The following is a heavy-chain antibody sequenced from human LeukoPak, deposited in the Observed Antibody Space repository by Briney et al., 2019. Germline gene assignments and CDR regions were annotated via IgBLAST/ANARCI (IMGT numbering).Heavy chain of an antibody. CDR2: IYHSGHT. V-gene: IGHV4-4*02. Sequence: SGTLSLTCAVSGGSINRSNWWSWVRQPPGKGLECIGEIYHSGHTNYNPSLESRITISVDKSKNHFSLKLTSVTAADTAVYYCARASSGYYHDYWGQGTLVTVSS. J-gene: IGHJ4*02. CDR1: GGSINRSNW. CDR3: ARASSGYYHDY. D-gene: IGHD3-22*01.